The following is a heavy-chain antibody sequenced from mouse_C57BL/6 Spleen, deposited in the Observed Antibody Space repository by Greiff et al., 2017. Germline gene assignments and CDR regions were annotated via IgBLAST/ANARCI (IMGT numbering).Heavy chain of an antibody. CDR2: ISYDGSN. V-gene: IGHV3-6*01. D-gene: IGHD2-10*01. Sequence: DVKLQESGPGLVKPSQSLSLTCSVTGYSITSGYYWNWIRQFPGNKLEWMGYISYDGSNNYNPSLKNRISITRDTSKNQFFLKLNSVTTEDTATYYCARDPLPGGFAYWGQGTLVTVSA. CDR3: ARDPLPGGFAY. J-gene: IGHJ3*01. CDR1: GYSITSGYY.